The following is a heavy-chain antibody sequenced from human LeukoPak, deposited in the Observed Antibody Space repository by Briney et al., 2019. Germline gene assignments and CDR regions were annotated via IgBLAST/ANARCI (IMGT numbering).Heavy chain of an antibody. J-gene: IGHJ3*02. D-gene: IGHD5-12*01. CDR2: FDPEDGET. V-gene: IGHV1-24*01. CDR1: GYTLTVLS. CDR3: ATLNRYSGYDYSAFDI. Sequence: ASVKVSCKVSGYTLTVLSMHWVRQAPGKGLEWMGGFDPEDGETIYAQKFQGRVTMTEDTSTDTAYMELSSLRSEDTAVYYCATLNRYSGYDYSAFDIWGQRTMVTVSS.